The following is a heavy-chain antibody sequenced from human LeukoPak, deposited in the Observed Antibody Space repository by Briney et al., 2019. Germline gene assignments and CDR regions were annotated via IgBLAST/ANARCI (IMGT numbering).Heavy chain of an antibody. D-gene: IGHD3-22*01. CDR1: GDSVSRSDSY. CDR2: IYYSGRT. Sequence: SETLSLTCSVSGDSVSRSDSYWDWIRQPPGKGLEWIGTIYYSGRTYYSPSLKSRVTMSVDPTNNQFSLNLRSVTAADTAVYYCARRRYYDGSGYLEWGQGTLLSVSS. CDR3: ARRRYYDGSGYLE. J-gene: IGHJ1*01. V-gene: IGHV4-39*01.